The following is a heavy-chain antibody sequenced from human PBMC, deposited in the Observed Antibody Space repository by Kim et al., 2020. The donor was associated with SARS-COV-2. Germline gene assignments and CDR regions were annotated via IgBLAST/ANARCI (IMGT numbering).Heavy chain of an antibody. V-gene: IGHV3-23*03. Sequence: GGSLRLSCAASGFTFSSYAMSWVRQAPGKGLEWVSVIYSGGSSTYYADSVKGRFTISRDNSKNTLYLQMNSLRAEDTAVYYCAKIRRFVPAAWGQGTLVTVSS. CDR2: IYSGGSST. D-gene: IGHD2-2*01. J-gene: IGHJ4*02. CDR3: AKIRRFVPAA. CDR1: GFTFSSYA.